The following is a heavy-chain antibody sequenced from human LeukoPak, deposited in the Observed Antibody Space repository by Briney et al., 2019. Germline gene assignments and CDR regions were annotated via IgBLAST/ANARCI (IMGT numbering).Heavy chain of an antibody. J-gene: IGHJ4*02. CDR2: IYHSGST. CDR3: ASFYSGYDFLDY. V-gene: IGHV4-30-2*01. Sequence: PSQTLSLTCAVSGGSISSGGYSWSWIRQPPGKGLEWLGYIYHSGSTYYNPSLKSRVTISVDRSKNQFSLKLSSVTAADTAVYYCASFYSGYDFLDYWGQGTLVTVSS. D-gene: IGHD5-12*01. CDR1: GGSISSGGYS.